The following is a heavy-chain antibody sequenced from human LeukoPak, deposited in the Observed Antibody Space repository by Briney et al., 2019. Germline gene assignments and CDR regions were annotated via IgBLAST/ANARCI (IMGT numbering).Heavy chain of an antibody. CDR1: GYSFTTYW. V-gene: IGHV5-51*01. J-gene: IGHJ4*02. D-gene: IGHD4-23*01. Sequence: GESLKISRKGSGYSFTTYWITWVRQMPGKGLEWMGIIYPGDSDIRYSPSFQGQVTLSADKSISTAYLQWSSLKASGTAMYYCARQFGGNSEFDYWGQGTLVTVSS. CDR3: ARQFGGNSEFDY. CDR2: IYPGDSDI.